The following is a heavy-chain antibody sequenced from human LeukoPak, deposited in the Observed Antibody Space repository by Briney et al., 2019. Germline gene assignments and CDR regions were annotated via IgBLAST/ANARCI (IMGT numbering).Heavy chain of an antibody. CDR2: TYYRSKWYN. V-gene: IGHV6-1*01. CDR1: GDSVSSNSAA. Sequence: SQTLSLTCDISGDSVSSNSAAWNWIRQSPSRGLEWLGRTYYRSKWYNDYAVSVKSRITINPDTSKNQFSLQLNSVTPEGTAVYFCARAPRVTGTTSYFDYWGQGTLVTVSS. J-gene: IGHJ4*02. D-gene: IGHD1-20*01. CDR3: ARAPRVTGTTSYFDY.